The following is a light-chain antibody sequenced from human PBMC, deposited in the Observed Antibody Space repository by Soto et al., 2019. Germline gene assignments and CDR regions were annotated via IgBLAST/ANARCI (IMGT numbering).Light chain of an antibody. CDR2: GAS. CDR1: QSISTF. CDR3: QQCLSTPRLT. Sequence: DIQMTQSPSSLSASVGDRVTITCRASQSISTFLNWYQQKPGQAPKLLIHGASNLESGVPSTFSGSRSGTDYTLTISSLQPDEFATYYCQQCLSTPRLTCGGGTEVEIK. V-gene: IGKV1-39*01. J-gene: IGKJ4*02.